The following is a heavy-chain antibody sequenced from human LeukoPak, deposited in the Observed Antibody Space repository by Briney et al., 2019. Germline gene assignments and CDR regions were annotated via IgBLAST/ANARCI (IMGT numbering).Heavy chain of an antibody. CDR1: GFTFSRYS. J-gene: IGHJ4*02. Sequence: GGSLRLSCAASGFTFSRYSMNWVRQAPGKGLEWVSSISGSSSYIYYADSVKGRFTISRDNAKNSLYLQMNSLRAEDTALYYCAKAMTEIAVAGIVYWGQGTLVTVSS. CDR3: AKAMTEIAVAGIVY. D-gene: IGHD6-19*01. CDR2: ISGSSSYI. V-gene: IGHV3-21*04.